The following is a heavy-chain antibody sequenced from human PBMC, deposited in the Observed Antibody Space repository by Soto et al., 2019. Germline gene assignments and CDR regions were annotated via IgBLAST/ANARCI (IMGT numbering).Heavy chain of an antibody. Sequence: QVQLVESGGGVVQPGRCLRVSCAASGFTFSSYAMHWVRQAPGKGLEWVAVISYDGSNKYYADSVKGRFTISRDNSKNTLYLQMNSLRAEDTAVYYCARDEIRFSWAYGMDVWGQGTTVTVSS. CDR1: GFTFSSYA. J-gene: IGHJ6*02. D-gene: IGHD3-3*01. CDR3: ARDEIRFSWAYGMDV. V-gene: IGHV3-30-3*01. CDR2: ISYDGSNK.